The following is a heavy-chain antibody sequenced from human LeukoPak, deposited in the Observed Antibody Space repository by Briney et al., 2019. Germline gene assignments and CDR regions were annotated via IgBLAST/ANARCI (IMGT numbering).Heavy chain of an antibody. Sequence: GGSLRLSCSVSGFTFSAYTMHWVRQAPGRGLQYVSSVSSNGGKTYYADSVKRRSTISKDNSKNTLYLQMSSLRLEDTAVYYCVKGRWIDYWGQGVLVTVSS. J-gene: IGHJ4*02. V-gene: IGHV3-64D*09. CDR2: VSSNGGKT. D-gene: IGHD5-24*01. CDR1: GFTFSAYT. CDR3: VKGRWIDY.